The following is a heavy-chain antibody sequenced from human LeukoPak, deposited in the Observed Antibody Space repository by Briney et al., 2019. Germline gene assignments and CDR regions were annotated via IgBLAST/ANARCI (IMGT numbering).Heavy chain of an antibody. CDR1: GFTFSTYS. CDR2: ISSSGSTK. D-gene: IGHD3-9*01. J-gene: IGHJ4*02. V-gene: IGHV3-48*01. CDR3: ARGDDILTYDFDY. Sequence: GGSLRLFCAPSGFTFSTYSMNGVRQAPGKGLEWVSYISSSGSTKDYADSVKGRFTISRDNAKNSLYLQMNSLRAEDTAVYYCARGDDILTYDFDYWGQGTLVTVSS.